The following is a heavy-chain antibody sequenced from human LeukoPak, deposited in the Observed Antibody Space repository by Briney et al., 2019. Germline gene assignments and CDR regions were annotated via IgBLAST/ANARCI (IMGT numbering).Heavy chain of an antibody. V-gene: IGHV3-21*06. CDR1: GFSINTYS. D-gene: IGHD6-19*01. CDR3: VAATGAFDI. Sequence: GGSLRLSCAASGFSINTYSMNWVRQAPGKGLEWVSSISGSSSYIYNADSVKGRFTISRDNAKNSLYLQMNSLRAEDTAVYYCVAATGAFDIWGQGTMVTVSS. CDR2: ISGSSSYI. J-gene: IGHJ3*02.